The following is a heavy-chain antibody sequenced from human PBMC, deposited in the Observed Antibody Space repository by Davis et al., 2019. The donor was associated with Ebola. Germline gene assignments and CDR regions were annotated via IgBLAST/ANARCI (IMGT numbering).Heavy chain of an antibody. CDR3: ARDGVRGGNGFLYYYGMDV. J-gene: IGHJ6*02. CDR2: INGDGGSK. CDR1: RFTFSDYA. V-gene: IGHV3-23*01. Sequence: GGSLRLSCAASRFTFSDYAMTWVRQAPGKGLEWVASINGDGGSKYYTDSVKGRFTISRDKSKNTLSLQMNSLRAEDTGVYYCARDGVRGGNGFLYYYGMDVWGQGTTVTVSS. D-gene: IGHD4-23*01.